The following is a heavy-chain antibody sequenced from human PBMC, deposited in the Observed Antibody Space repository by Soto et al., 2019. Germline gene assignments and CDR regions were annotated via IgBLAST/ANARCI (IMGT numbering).Heavy chain of an antibody. CDR2: INPSGGNI. J-gene: IGHJ4*02. CDR3: GRDGGYQLFDY. CDR1: GYTFTTYY. V-gene: IGHV1-46*03. Sequence: QVQLVQSGAEVKKPGASVKVSCKASGYTFTTYYIHWVRQAPGQGLEWMGIINPSGGNITYAQKFQCTATMTRDTSTSTVYMDLSSLRSEDTAVYYCGRDGGYQLFDYWGQGALVTVSS. D-gene: IGHD2-2*01.